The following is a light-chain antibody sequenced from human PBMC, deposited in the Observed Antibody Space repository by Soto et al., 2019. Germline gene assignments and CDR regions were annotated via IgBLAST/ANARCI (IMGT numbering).Light chain of an antibody. V-gene: IGLV2-11*01. CDR2: EVS. CDR3: CSHAGNYILYV. J-gene: IGLJ1*01. Sequence: QSALTQPRSVSGSPGQSVTISCTGTSSDVGGYNYVSWYQEHPGTAPKLIIYEVSKRPSGVPDRFSGSKSGNTASLTISGLQAEDEGNYYCCSHAGNYILYVFGTGTKLTVL. CDR1: SSDVGGYNY.